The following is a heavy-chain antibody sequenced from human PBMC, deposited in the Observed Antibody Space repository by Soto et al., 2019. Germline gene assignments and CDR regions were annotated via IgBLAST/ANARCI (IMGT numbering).Heavy chain of an antibody. CDR2: VYPSDSDT. CDR1: GYTFNKHW. J-gene: IGHJ3*01. Sequence: GESLKISCETSGYTFNKHWIGWVRHLPGRGLEWVGIVYPSDSDTIYSPSFQGQVTVSADKSISTAYLQWSSLRASDSGMYYCARAGQPLENDAFDVWGHGTMVTVSS. V-gene: IGHV5-51*01. CDR3: ARAGQPLENDAFDV.